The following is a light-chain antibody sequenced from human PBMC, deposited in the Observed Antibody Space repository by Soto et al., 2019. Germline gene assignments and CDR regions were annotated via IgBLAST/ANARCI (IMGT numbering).Light chain of an antibody. CDR2: GAS. CDR1: QSVSSSY. Sequence: EIVLTQSPGTLSLSPGERATLSCRASQSVSSSYLAWYQQKPGQAPRLLIYGASSRATGIPDRFSGSGSGTHFTLTIIRLEPQDFAVYYCKQYGSSPLYTFGQGTKLEIK. CDR3: KQYGSSPLYT. V-gene: IGKV3-20*01. J-gene: IGKJ2*01.